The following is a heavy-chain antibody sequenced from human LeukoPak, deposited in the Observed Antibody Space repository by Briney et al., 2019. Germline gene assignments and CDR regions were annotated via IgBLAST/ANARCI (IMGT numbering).Heavy chain of an antibody. D-gene: IGHD4-17*01. CDR3: ASTLSTVTLGH. J-gene: IGHJ4*02. CDR1: GFTFRSHS. CDR2: ISSSSSYI. Sequence: GSLRLLCCASGFTFRSHSLNWVRPAPGKGLEWVSSISSSSSYIYYADSVKGRFTISRDNSKNSLYLQMNSLRAEDTAVYYCASTLSTVTLGHWGQGTLVTVSS. V-gene: IGHV3-21*01.